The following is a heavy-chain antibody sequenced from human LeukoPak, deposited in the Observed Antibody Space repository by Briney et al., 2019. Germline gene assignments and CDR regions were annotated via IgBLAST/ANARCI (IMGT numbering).Heavy chain of an antibody. CDR2: ISAYNGNT. D-gene: IGHD3-16*02. J-gene: IGHJ3*02. CDR3: ARDVSHYDYVWGSYRRGSAEDAFDI. V-gene: IGHV1-18*01. CDR1: GYTFTSYG. Sequence: ASVKVSCKASGYTFTSYGISWVRQAPGQGLEWMGWISAYNGNTNYAQKLQGRVTMTTDTSTSTAYMELSSLRSEDTAVYYCARDVSHYDYVWGSYRRGSAEDAFDIWGQGTMVTVSS.